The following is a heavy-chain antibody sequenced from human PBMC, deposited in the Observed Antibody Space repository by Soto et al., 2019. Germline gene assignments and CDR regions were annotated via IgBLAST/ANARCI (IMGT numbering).Heavy chain of an antibody. Sequence: PGGSLRLSCAASGFTFSSYSMNWVRQAPGKGLEWVSYISSSSSTIYYADSVKGRFTISRDNAENSLYLQMNSLRDEDTAVYYCARDEYCSGGSCYFYYYYGMDVWGQGTTVTVSS. CDR2: ISSSSSTI. CDR1: GFTFSSYS. J-gene: IGHJ6*02. V-gene: IGHV3-48*02. CDR3: ARDEYCSGGSCYFYYYYGMDV. D-gene: IGHD2-15*01.